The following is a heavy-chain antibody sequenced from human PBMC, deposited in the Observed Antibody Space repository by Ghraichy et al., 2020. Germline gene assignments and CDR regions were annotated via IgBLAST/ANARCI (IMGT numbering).Heavy chain of an antibody. Sequence: SQTLSLTCAISGYSFSSNSAAWNWISQSPSRGLEWLGRTYYRSEWYNDYAESVKSLITVSPDTSKNQFSLQLNSVTPEDTAVYYCARGNPGDRTGLLDSWGQGTLVTVSS. V-gene: IGHV6-1*01. J-gene: IGHJ4*02. CDR1: GYSFSSNSAA. CDR2: TYYRSEWYN. D-gene: IGHD7-27*01. CDR3: ARGNPGDRTGLLDS.